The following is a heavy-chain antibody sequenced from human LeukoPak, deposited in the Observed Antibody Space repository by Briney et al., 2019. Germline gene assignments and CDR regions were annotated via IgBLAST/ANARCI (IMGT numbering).Heavy chain of an antibody. CDR3: AKDPPMTRVINYFDY. CDR2: ISGSAGST. D-gene: IGHD3-10*01. J-gene: IGHJ4*02. Sequence: GGSLRLSCAASGFTFSSYDMSWVRQAPGKGLEWVSAISGSAGSTYYADSVKGRLTISRDNSKNTLYLQMNSLRAEDTAVYYCAKDPPMTRVINYFDYWGQGTLVTVSS. CDR1: GFTFSSYD. V-gene: IGHV3-23*01.